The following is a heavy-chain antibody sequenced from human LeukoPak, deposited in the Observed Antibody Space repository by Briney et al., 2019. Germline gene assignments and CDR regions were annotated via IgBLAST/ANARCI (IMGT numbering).Heavy chain of an antibody. CDR3: AKRRSGWTQLASFDY. J-gene: IGHJ4*02. V-gene: IGHV3-23*01. CDR2: ISGSGGST. D-gene: IGHD6-19*01. CDR1: GFTFSSYA. Sequence: SGGSLRLSCAASGFTFSSYAMSWVRQAPGKGLEWVSAISGSGGSTYYADSVKGRFTISRDNSKNTLYLQMNSLRAEDTAVYYCAKRRSGWTQLASFDYWGQGTLVTVSS.